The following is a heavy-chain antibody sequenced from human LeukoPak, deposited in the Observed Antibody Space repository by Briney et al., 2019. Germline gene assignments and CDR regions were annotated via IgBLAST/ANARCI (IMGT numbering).Heavy chain of an antibody. CDR3: ARDRDMRYYFDY. J-gene: IGHJ4*02. CDR2: INPNGGET. D-gene: IGHD3-9*01. CDR1: GYTFTDSY. Sequence: GASVKVSCKASGYTFTDSYIHWVRQAPGQGLEWIGWINPNGGETIYAQKLQGSVTMTRDTSINTAYMELNRLRSDDTAVYYCARDRDMRYYFDYWGQGTLVTVSS. V-gene: IGHV1-2*02.